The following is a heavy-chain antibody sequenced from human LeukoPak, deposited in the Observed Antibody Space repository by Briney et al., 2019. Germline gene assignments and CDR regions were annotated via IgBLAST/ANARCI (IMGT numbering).Heavy chain of an antibody. D-gene: IGHD6-19*01. Sequence: PGRSLRLSCAASGFTFSSYGMHWVRQAPGKGLEWVANIKQDGSEKYYVDSVKGRFTISRDNAKNSLYLQMNSLRAEDTAVYYCAKDRKGSGWFQRKPNYYYYYGMDVWGQGTTVTVSS. CDR1: GFTFSSYG. CDR2: IKQDGSEK. J-gene: IGHJ6*02. CDR3: AKDRKGSGWFQRKPNYYYYYGMDV. V-gene: IGHV3-7*03.